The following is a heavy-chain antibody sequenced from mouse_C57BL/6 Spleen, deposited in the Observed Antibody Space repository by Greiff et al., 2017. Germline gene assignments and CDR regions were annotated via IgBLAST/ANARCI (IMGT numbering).Heavy chain of an antibody. CDR1: GFTFSDYG. D-gene: IGHD2-4*01. J-gene: IGHJ3*01. V-gene: IGHV5-17*01. CDR2: ISSGSSTI. Sequence: EVKVEESGGGLVKPGGSLKLSCAASGFTFSDYGMHWVRQAPEKGLEWVAYISSGSSTIYYADTVKGRFTISRDNAKNTLFLQMTSLRSEDTAMYYCAKGLYDYDWFAYWGQGTLVTVSA. CDR3: AKGLYDYDWFAY.